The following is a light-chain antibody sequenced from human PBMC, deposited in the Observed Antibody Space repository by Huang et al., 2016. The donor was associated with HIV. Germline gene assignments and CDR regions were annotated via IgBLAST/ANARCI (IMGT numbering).Light chain of an antibody. CDR3: QQYNNWPPWT. CDR1: QSVSSN. V-gene: IGKV3-15*01. Sequence: EIVMTQSPATLPVSPGERATLSCRASQSVSSNLAWYQQKPGQAPRLLIYGASTRATGIPARFSGSGSGTEFTLTISSLQSEDFAVYYCQQYNNWPPWT. CDR2: GAS. J-gene: IGKJ1*01.